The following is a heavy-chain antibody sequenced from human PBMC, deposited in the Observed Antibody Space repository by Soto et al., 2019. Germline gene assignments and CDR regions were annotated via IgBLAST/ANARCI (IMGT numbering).Heavy chain of an antibody. J-gene: IGHJ4*02. Sequence: ASVKVSCKASGYTFTSYGISWVRQAPGQGLEWMGWISTYNDKRAYAQKLQGRVTMTTDTSTSTAYMELRSLRSDDTAVYYCARGVGASYYFDYWGQGTLVTVSS. CDR2: ISTYNDKR. CDR1: GYTFTSYG. CDR3: ARGVGASYYFDY. V-gene: IGHV1-18*01. D-gene: IGHD1-26*01.